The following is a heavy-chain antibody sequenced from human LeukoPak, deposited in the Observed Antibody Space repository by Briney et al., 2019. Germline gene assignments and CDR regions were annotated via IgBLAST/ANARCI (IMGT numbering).Heavy chain of an antibody. CDR3: ARGIPLYSSSWYFNY. CDR2: INHSGST. V-gene: IGHV4-34*01. Sequence: PSETLSITCAVYGGSFSGYYWSWIRQPPGKGLEWIGEINHSGSTNYNPSLKSRVTISVDTSKNQFSLKLSSVTAADTAVYYCARGIPLYSSSWYFNYWGQGTLVTVSS. J-gene: IGHJ4*02. D-gene: IGHD6-13*01. CDR1: GGSFSGYY.